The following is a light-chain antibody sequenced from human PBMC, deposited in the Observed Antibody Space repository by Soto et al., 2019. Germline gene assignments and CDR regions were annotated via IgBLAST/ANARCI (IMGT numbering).Light chain of an antibody. CDR2: DAS. CDR1: QGIHTA. J-gene: IGKJ5*01. CDR3: QQYGT. V-gene: IGKV1-13*02. Sequence: AIQLTQSPSSLSASVGDRVIITCRASQGIHTALAWYQQKPGNAPMLLIYDASTVEAGVPSRFSGSGSGTEFTLTISSLQPDDFATYYCQQYGTFGQGTRLEIK.